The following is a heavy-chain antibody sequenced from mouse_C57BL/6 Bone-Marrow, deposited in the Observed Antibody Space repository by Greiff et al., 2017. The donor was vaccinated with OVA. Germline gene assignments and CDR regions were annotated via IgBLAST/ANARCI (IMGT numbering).Heavy chain of an antibody. V-gene: IGHV1-26*01. D-gene: IGHD3-2*02. Sequence: VQLQQSGPELVKPGASVKISCRASGYTFTDYYMNWVKPSHGKSLEWIGDINPNNGGNSYNQTFKGKATLTVDKSSSTADMELRSLTSEDSAVYYCAKDSSGYDYYAMDYWGQGTSVTVSS. J-gene: IGHJ4*01. CDR2: INPNNGGN. CDR1: GYTFTDYY. CDR3: AKDSSGYDYYAMDY.